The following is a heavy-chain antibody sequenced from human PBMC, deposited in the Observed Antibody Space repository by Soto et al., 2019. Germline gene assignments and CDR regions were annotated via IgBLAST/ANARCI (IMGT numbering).Heavy chain of an antibody. J-gene: IGHJ4*02. CDR1: GFTFSTYA. CDR2: LSYDGSNK. CDR3: AKEAGYDFWSGYVDY. Sequence: GGSLRLSCAASGFTFSTYAMHWVRQAPGKGLEWAAVLSYDGSNKYYADSVKGRFTISRDNSKNTLYLQMNSLRAEDTAVYYCAKEAGYDFWSGYVDYWGQGTLDTVSS. D-gene: IGHD3-3*01. V-gene: IGHV3-30*18.